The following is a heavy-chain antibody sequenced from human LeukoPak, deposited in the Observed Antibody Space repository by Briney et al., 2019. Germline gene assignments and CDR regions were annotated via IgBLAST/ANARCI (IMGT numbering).Heavy chain of an antibody. Sequence: SETLSLTCTVSGDSISSGDYYWSWIRQPAGKGLEWIGRISSSGSTNYNPSLKSRVTISVDTSKNQFSLKLSSVTAADTAVYYCARTEYYYDSSGYQIYYMDVWGKGTTVTVSS. CDR1: GDSISSGDYY. V-gene: IGHV4-61*02. J-gene: IGHJ6*03. CDR3: ARTEYYYDSSGYQIYYMDV. CDR2: ISSSGST. D-gene: IGHD3-22*01.